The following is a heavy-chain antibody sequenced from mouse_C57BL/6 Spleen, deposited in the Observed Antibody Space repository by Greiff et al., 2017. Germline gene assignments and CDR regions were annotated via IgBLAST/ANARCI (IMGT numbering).Heavy chain of an antibody. CDR3: ARRYYYGSSYDYYAMDY. CDR1: GYSFTGYY. CDR2: INPSTGGT. J-gene: IGHJ4*01. D-gene: IGHD1-1*01. Sequence: LVESGPELVKPGASVKISCKASGYSFTGYYMNWVKQSPEKSLEWIGEINPSTGGTTYNQKFKAKATLTVDKSSSTAYMQLKSLTSEDSAVYYCARRYYYGSSYDYYAMDYWGQGTSVTVSS. V-gene: IGHV1-42*01.